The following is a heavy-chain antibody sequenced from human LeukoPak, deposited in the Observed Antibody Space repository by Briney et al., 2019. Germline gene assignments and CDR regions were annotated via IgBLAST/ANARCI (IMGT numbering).Heavy chain of an antibody. V-gene: IGHV3-23*01. CDR1: GFTFSSYA. CDR2: ITGSGGST. CDR3: TKGHYCSSPSCHWFDP. D-gene: IGHD2-2*01. Sequence: PGGSLRLSCAASGFTFSSYAASWVRQAPGKGLEWVSAITGSGGSTYYADSVKGRFTISRDNSKNTFYLQMNSLRAEDTAVYYCTKGHYCSSPSCHWFDPWGQGTLVTVSS. J-gene: IGHJ5*02.